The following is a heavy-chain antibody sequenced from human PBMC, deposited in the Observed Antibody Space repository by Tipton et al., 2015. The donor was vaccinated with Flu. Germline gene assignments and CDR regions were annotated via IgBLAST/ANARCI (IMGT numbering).Heavy chain of an antibody. Sequence: SLRLSCAASGFIFSDYWMIWFRQAPGKGLEWVANIKQDGSEKYYVNSVKGRFTIFRDNARNSLYLQMNGLRAEDTAVYYCAKDGWDTSGWYPFDYWGQGTLVTVFS. D-gene: IGHD6-19*01. CDR2: IKQDGSEK. CDR1: GFIFSDYW. CDR3: AKDGWDTSGWYPFDY. J-gene: IGHJ4*02. V-gene: IGHV3-7*01.